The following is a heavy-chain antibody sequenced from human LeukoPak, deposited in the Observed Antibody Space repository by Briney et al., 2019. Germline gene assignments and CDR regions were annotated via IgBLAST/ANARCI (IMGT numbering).Heavy chain of an antibody. D-gene: IGHD3-16*01. CDR3: ARDRGGRALDI. Sequence: GGSLGLSCAASGFTFSDYYMTWIRQASGKGLEWVSYITSSGSSIYYADSVKGRFTISRDNAKNSLYLQMNSLRAEDTAVYYCARDRGGRALDIWGQGTMVTVSS. CDR2: ITSSGSSI. J-gene: IGHJ3*02. V-gene: IGHV3-11*01. CDR1: GFTFSDYY.